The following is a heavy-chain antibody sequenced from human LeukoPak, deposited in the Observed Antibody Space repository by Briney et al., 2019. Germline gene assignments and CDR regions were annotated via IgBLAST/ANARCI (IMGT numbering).Heavy chain of an antibody. D-gene: IGHD6-6*01. V-gene: IGHV1-69*13. Sequence: ASVKVSCKASGGTVTSYGISWGRQAQGQGKGWVGGRILIFDTANYAQKFQGRVTITADESTSTAYMELRSLRSDDTAVYYCARESVPAVAARRGLNYWGQGTLVAVSS. CDR2: RILIFDTA. CDR3: ARESVPAVAARRGLNY. J-gene: IGHJ4*02. CDR1: GGTVTSYG.